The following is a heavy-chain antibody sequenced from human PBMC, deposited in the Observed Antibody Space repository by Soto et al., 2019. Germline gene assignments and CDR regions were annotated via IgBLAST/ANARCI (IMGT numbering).Heavy chain of an antibody. Sequence: ASVKVSCKASGYTFTSYGISWVRQAPGQGLEWMGWISAYNGNTNYAQKLQGRVTMTTDTSTSTAYMELRSLRSDDTAVYYCARAVRGYSYGYWYYFDYWGQGTLVTVSS. D-gene: IGHD5-18*01. CDR1: GYTFTSYG. CDR2: ISAYNGNT. CDR3: ARAVRGYSYGYWYYFDY. J-gene: IGHJ4*02. V-gene: IGHV1-18*01.